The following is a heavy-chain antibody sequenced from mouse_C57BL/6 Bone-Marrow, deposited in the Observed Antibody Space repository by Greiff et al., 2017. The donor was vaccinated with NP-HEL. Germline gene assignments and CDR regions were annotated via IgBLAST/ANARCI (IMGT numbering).Heavy chain of an antibody. CDR3: ARVGPYYYGRGIDY. J-gene: IGHJ2*01. CDR1: GFSLTSYG. D-gene: IGHD1-1*01. CDR2: IWSGGST. Sequence: QVQLKESGPGLVQPSQSLSITCTVSGFSLTSYGVHWVRQSPGKGLEWLGVIWSGGSTDYNAAFISRLSISKDNSKSQVFFKMNSLQADDTAIYYCARVGPYYYGRGIDYWGQGTTLTVSS. V-gene: IGHV2-2*01.